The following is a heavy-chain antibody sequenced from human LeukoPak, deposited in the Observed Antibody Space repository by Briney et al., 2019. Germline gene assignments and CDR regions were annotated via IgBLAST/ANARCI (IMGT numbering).Heavy chain of an antibody. Sequence: RXSXAASGFTFSSYSMNWVRQAPGKGLEWXXXXSSSSSYIYYADSVKGRFTISRDNAKNSLYLQMNSLRAEDTAVYYCAREGFVVGATPYYFDYWGQGTLVTVSS. D-gene: IGHD1-26*01. CDR2: XSSSSSYI. CDR3: AREGFVVGATPYYFDY. J-gene: IGHJ4*02. V-gene: IGHV3-21*01. CDR1: GFTFSSYS.